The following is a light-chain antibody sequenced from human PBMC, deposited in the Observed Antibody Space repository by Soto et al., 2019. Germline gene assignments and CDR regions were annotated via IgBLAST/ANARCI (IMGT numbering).Light chain of an antibody. CDR3: SSYTSSSTLDVV. J-gene: IGLJ2*01. CDR1: SSDVGGYNY. V-gene: IGLV2-14*01. Sequence: QSVLTHPASVSGSPGQSITISCTGTSSDVGGYNYVSWYQQHPGKAPKLRIYDVSNRPSGVSNRFAGSKSGNTASLTISGLQAEDEADYYCSSYTSSSTLDVVFGGGTKVTVL. CDR2: DVS.